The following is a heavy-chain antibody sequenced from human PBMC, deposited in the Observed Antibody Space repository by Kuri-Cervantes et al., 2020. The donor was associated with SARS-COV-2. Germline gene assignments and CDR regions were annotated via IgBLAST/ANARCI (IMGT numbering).Heavy chain of an antibody. CDR2: IIPIFGTT. J-gene: IGHJ6*02. D-gene: IGHD2-8*01. V-gene: IGHV1-69*13. CDR3: ARDKSCTNGVCPYYYGMDV. Sequence: SVKVSCKASGCTFSTYAISWVRQAPGQGLEWMGRIIPIFGTTNFPQKFQGRVTFTADESTSTAYMELSSLRSDDTAVYYCARDKSCTNGVCPYYYGMDVWGQGTTVTVSS. CDR1: GCTFSTYA.